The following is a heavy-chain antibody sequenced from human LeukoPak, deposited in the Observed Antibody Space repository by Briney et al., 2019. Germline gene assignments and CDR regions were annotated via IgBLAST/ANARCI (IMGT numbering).Heavy chain of an antibody. CDR2: ISSNGGST. Sequence: PGGSLRLSCAASGFTFSSYAMHWVRQAPGKGLEYVSAISSNGGSTYYANSVKGRFTISRDNSKNTLYLQMGSLRAEDMAVYYCARSSSWYLVYFDYWGQGTLVTVSS. J-gene: IGHJ4*02. CDR1: GFTFSSYA. CDR3: ARSSSWYLVYFDY. V-gene: IGHV3-64*01. D-gene: IGHD6-13*01.